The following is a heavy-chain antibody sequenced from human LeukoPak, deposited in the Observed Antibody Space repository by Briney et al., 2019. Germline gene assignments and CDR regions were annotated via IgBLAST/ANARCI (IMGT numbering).Heavy chain of an antibody. D-gene: IGHD4-23*01. CDR2: MYFSGST. Sequence: PSETLSLTCTVSGDSVSNYYWSWLRQPPGQGLEWIGHMYFSGSTNYKSSLKGRVTMSVDSSKNQLSLKLTSVTAADTAVYYCARVKPATTMGDWFDPWGQGTLVTVSS. V-gene: IGHV4-59*02. CDR1: GDSVSNYY. CDR3: ARVKPATTMGDWFDP. J-gene: IGHJ5*02.